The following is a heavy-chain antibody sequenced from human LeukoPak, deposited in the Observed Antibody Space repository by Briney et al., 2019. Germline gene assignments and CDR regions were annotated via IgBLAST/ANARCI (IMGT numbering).Heavy chain of an antibody. Sequence: GGSLRLSCAASGFTFSSYAMHWVRQAPGKGLEWVAVISYDGSNKYYADSVKGRFTISRDNSKNTLYLQMNSLRAEDTAVYYCAREFSRWSNGNAFDIWGQGTMVTVSS. V-gene: IGHV3-30*04. CDR3: AREFSRWSNGNAFDI. CDR2: ISYDGSNK. J-gene: IGHJ3*02. CDR1: GFTFSSYA. D-gene: IGHD4-23*01.